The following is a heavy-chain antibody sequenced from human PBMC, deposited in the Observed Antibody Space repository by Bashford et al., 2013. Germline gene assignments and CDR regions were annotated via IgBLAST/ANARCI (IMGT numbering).Heavy chain of an antibody. Sequence: VASVKVSCNVSGYTLTELSMHWVRQAPGKGLEWMGGFDPEDGETIYAQKFQGRVTMTEDTSTDTAYMELSSLRAEDTAVYYCAGYCSSTSCYGLYAFDIWGQGTMVTVSS. D-gene: IGHD2-2*03. CDR2: FDPEDGET. CDR3: AGYCSSTSCYGLYAFDI. V-gene: IGHV1-24*01. J-gene: IGHJ3*02. CDR1: GYTLTELS.